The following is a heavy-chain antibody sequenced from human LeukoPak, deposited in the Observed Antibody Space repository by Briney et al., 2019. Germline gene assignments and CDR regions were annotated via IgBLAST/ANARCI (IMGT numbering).Heavy chain of an antibody. V-gene: IGHV4-31*03. J-gene: IGHJ4*02. CDR2: IYYSGST. CDR3: ARVYSSSWYSCDY. D-gene: IGHD6-13*01. CDR1: GGSISSGGYY. Sequence: SETLSLTCTVSGGSISSGGYYWSWIRQHPGKGLEWIGYIYYSGSTYYNPSLKSRVTISVDTSKNQFSLKLSSVTAADTAVYYCARVYSSSWYSCDYWGQGTLVTVSS.